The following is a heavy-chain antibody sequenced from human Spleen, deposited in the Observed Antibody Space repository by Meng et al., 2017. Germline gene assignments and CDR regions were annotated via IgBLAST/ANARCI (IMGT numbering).Heavy chain of an antibody. CDR1: GGSISSGSYY. Sequence: SETLSLTCTVSGGSISSGSYYWSWIRQPPGKGLEWIGEINHSGSTNYNPSLKSRVTISVDTSKNQFSLKLSSVTAADTAVYYCARSPRLGEYWRPYYYGMDVWGQGTTVTVSS. CDR3: ARSPRLGEYWRPYYYGMDV. D-gene: IGHD2/OR15-2a*01. J-gene: IGHJ6*02. V-gene: IGHV4-39*07. CDR2: INHSGST.